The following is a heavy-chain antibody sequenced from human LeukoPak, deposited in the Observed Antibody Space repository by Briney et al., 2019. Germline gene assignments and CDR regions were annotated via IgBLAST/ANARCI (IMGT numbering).Heavy chain of an antibody. D-gene: IGHD2-15*01. Sequence: GGSLRLSCAASGFTFDDYAMHWVRQAPGKGLEWVSLISWDGGSTYYADSVKGRFTISRDNSKNSLYLQMNSLRAEDTAVYYCYCAVEDYWGQGTLVTVSS. CDR2: ISWDGGST. V-gene: IGHV3-43D*03. CDR3: YCAVEDY. J-gene: IGHJ4*02. CDR1: GFTFDDYA.